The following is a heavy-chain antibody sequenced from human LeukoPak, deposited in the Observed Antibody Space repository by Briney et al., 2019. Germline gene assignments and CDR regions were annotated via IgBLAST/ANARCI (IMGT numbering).Heavy chain of an antibody. Sequence: PGGSLRLSCAASGLTFSNAWMSWIRQPPGKGLEWIGYIYYSGSTNYNPSLKSRVTISVDTSKNQFSLKLSSVTAADTAVYYCARSGTYLYSSTHDSWSQGTLITVSS. V-gene: IGHV4-59*01. J-gene: IGHJ4*02. D-gene: IGHD2-2*01. CDR3: ARSGTYLYSSTHDS. CDR2: IYYSGST. CDR1: GLTFSNAW.